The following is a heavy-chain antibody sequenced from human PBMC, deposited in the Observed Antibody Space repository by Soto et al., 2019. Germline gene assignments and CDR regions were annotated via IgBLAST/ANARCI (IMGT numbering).Heavy chain of an antibody. CDR3: ARDFTDSSGPTLGMDV. CDR2: MYHSGST. V-gene: IGHV4-31*03. J-gene: IGHJ6*02. Sequence: PSETLSLTCTVSGGSISSGGYYWSWIRQNPVKGLEWIGYMYHSGSTYYNPSLKSRVTISVDTSKKQFSLKLSSVTAADTAVYYCARDFTDSSGPTLGMDVWGQGTTVTVSS. CDR1: GGSISSGGYY. D-gene: IGHD6-19*01.